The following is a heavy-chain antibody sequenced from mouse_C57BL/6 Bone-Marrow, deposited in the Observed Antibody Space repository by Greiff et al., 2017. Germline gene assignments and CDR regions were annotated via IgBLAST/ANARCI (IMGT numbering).Heavy chain of an antibody. D-gene: IGHD2-12*01. J-gene: IGHJ3*01. V-gene: IGHV5-9*01. CDR1: GFTFSSYT. Sequence: EVMLVESGGGLVKPGGSLKLSCAASGFTFSSYTMSWVRQTPEKRLEWVATISGGGGNTYYPDSVKGRFTISRDNAKNTLYLQMSSLRYEDTALYYWERHACYSYYEFAYWGQGTLVTVSA. CDR2: ISGGGGNT. CDR3: ERHACYSYYEFAY.